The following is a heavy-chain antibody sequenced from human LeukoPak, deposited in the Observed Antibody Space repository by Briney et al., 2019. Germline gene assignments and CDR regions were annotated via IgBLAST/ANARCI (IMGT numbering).Heavy chain of an antibody. D-gene: IGHD3-16*02. CDR1: GFSFDAYT. V-gene: IGHV3-64*01. Sequence: GGSLRLSCAASGFSFDAYTMHWVRQAPGKGLEYVSAISSNGGSTYYANSVKGRFTISRDNSKNTLYLQMGSLRAEDMAVYYCAREGEGELSYYFDYWGQGTLVTVSS. CDR3: AREGEGELSYYFDY. J-gene: IGHJ4*02. CDR2: ISSNGGST.